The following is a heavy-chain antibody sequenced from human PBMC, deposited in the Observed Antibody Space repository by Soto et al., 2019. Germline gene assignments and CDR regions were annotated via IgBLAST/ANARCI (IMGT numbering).Heavy chain of an antibody. D-gene: IGHD5-12*01. J-gene: IGHJ4*02. CDR3: ARGVVSTGYFDY. CDR2: SRDKVHSHTT. Sequence: EVQLAESGGGLVQPGGSLRLSCAASGFTFSDHYMDWVRQAPGKGLEWVGRSRDKVHSHTTEYAASVKGRFTISRGDSENSLYLQMNSLNTEATAVYYCARGVVSTGYFDYWGQGTLVTVSS. V-gene: IGHV3-72*01. CDR1: GFTFSDHY.